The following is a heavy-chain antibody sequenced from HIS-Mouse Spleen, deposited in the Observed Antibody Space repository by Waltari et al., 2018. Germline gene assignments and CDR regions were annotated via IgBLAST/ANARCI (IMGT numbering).Heavy chain of an antibody. D-gene: IGHD4-4*01. Sequence: EVQLLESGGGLVQPGGSLRLSCAASGFTFSSYAMRWVRQAPGTGLEWVSAISGSGWSTYYADSVKGRFTISRDNSKNTLYLQMNSLRAEDTAVYYCAKVGSNYNWFDPWGQGTLVTVSS. CDR2: ISGSGWST. J-gene: IGHJ5*02. CDR3: AKVGSNYNWFDP. CDR1: GFTFSSYA. V-gene: IGHV3-23*01.